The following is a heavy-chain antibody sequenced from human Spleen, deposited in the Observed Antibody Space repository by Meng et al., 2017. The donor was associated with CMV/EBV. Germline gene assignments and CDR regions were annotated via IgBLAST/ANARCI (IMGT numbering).Heavy chain of an antibody. CDR1: GVALQSYG. J-gene: IGHJ5*02. CDR2: IWYDGSKE. V-gene: IGHV3-33*06. CDR3: GNSRSQVDPWFDP. Sequence: FGVALQSYGMDWGRQAPGKGLEWVALIWYDGSKEYYADSVKGRFTISRDNAKKTLYLQMNSLRAEDTAVYYCGNSRSQVDPWFDPLGQGTLVTVSS.